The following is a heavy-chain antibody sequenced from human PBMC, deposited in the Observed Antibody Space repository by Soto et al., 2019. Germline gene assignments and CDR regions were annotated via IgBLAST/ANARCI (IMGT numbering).Heavy chain of an antibody. Sequence: GGSLRLSCSASGFTFSSYWMSWVRQAPGKGLEWVANIKQDGSEKYYVDSVKGRFTISRDNAKNSLYLQMNSLRAEDTAVYSCATEQWLENYWGQGTLVTVSS. CDR3: ATEQWLENY. V-gene: IGHV3-7*01. D-gene: IGHD6-19*01. J-gene: IGHJ4*02. CDR2: IKQDGSEK. CDR1: GFTFSSYW.